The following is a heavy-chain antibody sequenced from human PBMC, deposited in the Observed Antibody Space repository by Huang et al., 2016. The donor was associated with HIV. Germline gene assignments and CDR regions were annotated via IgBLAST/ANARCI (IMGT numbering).Heavy chain of an antibody. CDR1: GFSLSTSGVV. CDR3: AHRYTGSYTFDY. CDR2: IYWDDDK. D-gene: IGHD1-26*01. Sequence: QITLKESGPTLVKPTQTLTLTCTFSGFSLSTSGVVVGWIRQTPGKALEWLALIYWDDDKRYSPSLKNRLTNTKDNSKNQVVLTMTNMNPMNTATYYCAHRYTGSYTFDYWGQGTLVTVSS. V-gene: IGHV2-5*02. J-gene: IGHJ4*02.